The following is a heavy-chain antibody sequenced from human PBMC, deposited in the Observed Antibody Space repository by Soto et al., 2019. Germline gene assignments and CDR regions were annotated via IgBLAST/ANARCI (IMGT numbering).Heavy chain of an antibody. V-gene: IGHV1-46*01. CDR1: GYTFTSQY. J-gene: IGHJ4*02. Sequence: GASVKVSCKTSGYTFTSQYRHWVRQAPGQGLEWMGRINPSGGSTTYAQKFQGRITMTADTSTSSTVYMELNSLKSEDTAVYYCARMSASYGKFDYWGQGTQVTVSS. CDR3: ARMSASYGKFDY. CDR2: INPSGGST. D-gene: IGHD3-10*01.